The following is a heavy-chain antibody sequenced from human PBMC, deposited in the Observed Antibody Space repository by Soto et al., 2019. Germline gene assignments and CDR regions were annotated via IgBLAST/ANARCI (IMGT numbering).Heavy chain of an antibody. CDR3: AKGRSDIVLVRGSYYYYGMEG. J-gene: IGHJ6*01. Sequence: GGSLRLSCAASGVTFGSYAMSWVGQAPGKGLEWVSAISGSGGSKYYADSVKGRFTISRDNSKNTLYLQMNSLRAEDTAVYYCAKGRSDIVLVRGSYYYYGMEGWWQGPPVNVPS. CDR2: ISGSGGSK. CDR1: GVTFGSYA. V-gene: IGHV3-23*01. D-gene: IGHD2-2*01.